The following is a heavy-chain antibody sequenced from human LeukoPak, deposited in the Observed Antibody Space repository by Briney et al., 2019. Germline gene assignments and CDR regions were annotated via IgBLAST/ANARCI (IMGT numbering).Heavy chain of an antibody. J-gene: IGHJ4*02. V-gene: IGHV1-3*01. CDR2: INAGNGNT. CDR1: GYTFTSYA. Sequence: ASVKVSCKASGYTFTSYAMHWVRQAPGQRLGWMGWINAGNGNTKYSQKFQGRVTITRDTSASTAYMELSSLRSEDTAVYYCARGRYYYGSGSYYNYWGQGTLVTVSS. D-gene: IGHD3-10*01. CDR3: ARGRYYYGSGSYYNY.